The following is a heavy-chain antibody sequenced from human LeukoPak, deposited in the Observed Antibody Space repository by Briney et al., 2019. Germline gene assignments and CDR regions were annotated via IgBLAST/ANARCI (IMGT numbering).Heavy chain of an antibody. V-gene: IGHV3-23*01. D-gene: IGHD3-22*01. J-gene: IGHJ4*02. CDR1: GFTFNNYA. Sequence: PGGSLRLSCAASGFTFNNYAMSWVRQAPGKGLEWVSAISGSGGSTYYADPLKGRFTISRDNSKNTLYLQMNSLRAEDTALYYCAKDGIGGMYYDSSGYFDNWGQGTLVTVSS. CDR3: AKDGIGGMYYDSSGYFDN. CDR2: ISGSGGST.